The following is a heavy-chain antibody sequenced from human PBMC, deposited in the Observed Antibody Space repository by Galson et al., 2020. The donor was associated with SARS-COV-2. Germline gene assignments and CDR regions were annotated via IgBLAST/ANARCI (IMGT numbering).Heavy chain of an antibody. V-gene: IGHV4-39*01. Sequence: SETLSLTCTVSGGSISSNYCWGWIRQPPGKGLEWIGTYHYNGNTYYNPSLQSRVTISIDTSKNQFSLKLSSVTAADTAMYYCARHRSGSRTPFASWGQGTLVTVSS. CDR1: GGSISSNYC. D-gene: IGHD2-15*01. J-gene: IGHJ4*02. CDR3: ARHRSGSRTPFAS. CDR2: YHYNGNT.